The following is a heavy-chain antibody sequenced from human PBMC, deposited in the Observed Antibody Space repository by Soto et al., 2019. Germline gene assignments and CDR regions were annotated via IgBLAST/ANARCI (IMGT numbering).Heavy chain of an antibody. CDR3: AKEVRPGIAAAGRYYYYGMDV. Sequence: GSLRLSCAASGFTFSNYGMHWVRQAPGKGLEWVAVISYDGSNKYYADSVKGRFTISRDNSKNTLYLQMNSLRAEDTAVYYCAKEVRPGIAAAGRYYYYGMDVSGQGTTVTVSS. CDR1: GFTFSNYG. CDR2: ISYDGSNK. J-gene: IGHJ6*02. V-gene: IGHV3-30*18. D-gene: IGHD6-13*01.